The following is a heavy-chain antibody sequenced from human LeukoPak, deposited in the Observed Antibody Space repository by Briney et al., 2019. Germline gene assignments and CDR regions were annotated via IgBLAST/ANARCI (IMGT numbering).Heavy chain of an antibody. CDR2: IYYSGST. J-gene: IGHJ4*02. V-gene: IGHV4-39*01. Sequence: GSLRLSCAASGFTFSSYWMSWVRQPPGKGLEWIGSIYYSGSTYYNPSLKSRVTISVDTSKNQFSLKLSSVTAADTAVYYCARRLRAYDFWSGYNDWGQGTLVTVSS. D-gene: IGHD3-3*01. CDR1: GFTFSSYW. CDR3: ARRLRAYDFWSGYND.